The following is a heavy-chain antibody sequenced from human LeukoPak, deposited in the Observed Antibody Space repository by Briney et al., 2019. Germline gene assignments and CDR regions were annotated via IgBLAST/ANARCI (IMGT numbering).Heavy chain of an antibody. J-gene: IGHJ4*02. CDR3: AKECYYDSSGYSDY. D-gene: IGHD3-22*01. Sequence: PGGSLRLSCAASGFTFKPYAMNWVRQAPGKGPEWVSTITGSGVRTYYADSVKGRFTISRDNSKNTLYLQMNSLRAEDTAVYYCAKECYYDSSGYSDYWGQGTLVTVSS. CDR1: GFTFKPYA. CDR2: ITGSGVRT. V-gene: IGHV3-23*01.